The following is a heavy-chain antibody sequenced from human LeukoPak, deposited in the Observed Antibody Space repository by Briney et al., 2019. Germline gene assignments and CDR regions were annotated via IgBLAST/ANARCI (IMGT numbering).Heavy chain of an antibody. J-gene: IGHJ4*02. Sequence: SETLSLTCTVSGGSISSSSYYWGWIRQPPGKGLEWIGSIYYSGSTYYNPSLKSRVTISVDTSKNQFSLKLSSVTAADTAVYYCASDSGYDVSYFDYWGQGTLVTVSS. CDR3: ASDSGYDVSYFDY. V-gene: IGHV4-39*01. CDR2: IYYSGST. CDR1: GGSISSSSYY. D-gene: IGHD5-12*01.